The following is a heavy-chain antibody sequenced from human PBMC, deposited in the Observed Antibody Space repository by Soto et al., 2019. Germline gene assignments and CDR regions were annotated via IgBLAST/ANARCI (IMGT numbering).Heavy chain of an antibody. J-gene: IGHJ2*01. V-gene: IGHV3-73*02. CDR1: GFTFGGGG. CDR2: IRSKANSYAT. Sequence: EVQLVESGGGLVQPGGSLKLSCSTSGFTFGGGGMHWVRQASGKGLEWVGRIRSKANSYATAYAASVKGRFTISRDDSKNTAYLQMNSLKTEDTAVYYCARHALQYCGGDCYLLPYFDLWGRGTLVTVSS. D-gene: IGHD2-21*02. CDR3: ARHALQYCGGDCYLLPYFDL.